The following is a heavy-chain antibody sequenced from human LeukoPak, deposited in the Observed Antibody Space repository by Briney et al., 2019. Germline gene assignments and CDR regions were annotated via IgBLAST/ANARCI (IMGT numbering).Heavy chain of an antibody. CDR3: ARGPGEIIYYYYYMDV. CDR1: GYTFTSYD. V-gene: IGHV1-8*01. J-gene: IGHJ6*03. Sequence: ASVKVFCKASGYTFTSYDINWVRQATGQGLEWMGWMNPNSGNTGYAQKFQGRVTMTRNTSISTAYMGLSSLRSEDTAVYYCARGPGEIIYYYYYMDVWGKGTTVTVSS. D-gene: IGHD3-10*01. CDR2: MNPNSGNT.